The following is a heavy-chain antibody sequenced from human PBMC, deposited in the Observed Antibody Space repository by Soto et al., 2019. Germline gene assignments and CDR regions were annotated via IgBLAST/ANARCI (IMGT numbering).Heavy chain of an antibody. J-gene: IGHJ4*02. D-gene: IGHD5-18*01. Sequence: QVQLVESGGGVVQPGRSLRLSCAASGFTFSSYGMHWVRQAPGKGLEWVAVIWYDGSNKYYADSVKGRFTISRDNSKNTLYLQMSSLRAEDTAVYYCARELDTAMVSPGYWGQGTLVTVSS. CDR3: ARELDTAMVSPGY. CDR1: GFTFSSYG. V-gene: IGHV3-33*01. CDR2: IWYDGSNK.